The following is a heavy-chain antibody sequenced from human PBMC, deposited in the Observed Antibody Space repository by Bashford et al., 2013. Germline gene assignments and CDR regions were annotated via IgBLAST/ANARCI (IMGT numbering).Heavy chain of an antibody. CDR1: GYSFTSYW. D-gene: IGHD3-22*01. CDR3: ARRGGYYYDSSRKVHWYFDL. Sequence: GESLKISCKGSGYSFTSYWIGWVRQMPGKGLEWMGIIYPGDSDTRYSPSFQGQVTISADKSISTAYLQWSGLKASDTAMYYCARRGGYYYDSSRKVHWYFDLWGRGTLVTVSS. J-gene: IGHJ2*01. V-gene: IGHV5-51*03. CDR2: IYPGDSDT.